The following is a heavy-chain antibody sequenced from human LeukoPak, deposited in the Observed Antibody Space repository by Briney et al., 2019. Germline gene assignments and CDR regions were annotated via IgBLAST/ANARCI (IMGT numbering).Heavy chain of an antibody. CDR3: ARDQYSGSLDY. D-gene: IGHD1-26*01. CDR2: FYSTGST. J-gene: IGHJ4*02. V-gene: IGHV4-4*07. CDR1: GGSISSYY. Sequence: SETLSLTCTVSGGSISSYYWTWIRQPAGKGLEWIGRFYSTGSTNYNPSLKSRVSMSVDTSKNQFSLKLSSVTAADTAVYYCARDQYSGSLDYWGQGTLVTVSS.